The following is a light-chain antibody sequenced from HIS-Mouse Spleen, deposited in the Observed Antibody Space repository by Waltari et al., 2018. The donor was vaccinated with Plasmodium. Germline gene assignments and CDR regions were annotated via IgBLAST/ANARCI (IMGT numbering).Light chain of an antibody. J-gene: IGLJ3*02. CDR2: SNN. Sequence: QSVLTQPPSASGTPGQRVTISCSGSSSNIGSNTVNWYQQLPGTAPKLLIYSNNQRPSGGPDRFSGSESGTSASLVISGLQSEDEADYYCAAWDDSLNGWVFGGGTKLTVL. CDR1: SSNIGSNT. V-gene: IGLV1-44*01. CDR3: AAWDDSLNGWV.